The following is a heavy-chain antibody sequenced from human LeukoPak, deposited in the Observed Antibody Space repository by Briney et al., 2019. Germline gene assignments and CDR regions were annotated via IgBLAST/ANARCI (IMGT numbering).Heavy chain of an antibody. CDR2: ICSGGNT. CDR3: ARDGPWKSDY. CDR1: GGSVSSSYY. J-gene: IGHJ4*02. V-gene: IGHV4-39*02. D-gene: IGHD1-1*01. Sequence: SETLSLTCTVSGGSVSSSYYWGWIRQPPGKGLEWIGSICSGGNTCYNPSLESRVTISVDSSRSHFFLHLTSATAADTAVYFCARDGPWKSDYWGRGTLVTVSS.